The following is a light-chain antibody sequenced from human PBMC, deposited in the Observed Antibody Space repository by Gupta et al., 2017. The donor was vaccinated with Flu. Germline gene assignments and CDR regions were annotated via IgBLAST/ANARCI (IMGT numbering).Light chain of an antibody. CDR3: QQYVNDPLP. Sequence: SWLAWYQKKPGKAPKPLIYKASNLESEVPFRFSGSGSGTEFSLPISGLQPDDFATYYCQQYVNDPLPFGQGTKVELK. V-gene: IGKV1-5*03. CDR2: KAS. CDR1: SW. J-gene: IGKJ1*01.